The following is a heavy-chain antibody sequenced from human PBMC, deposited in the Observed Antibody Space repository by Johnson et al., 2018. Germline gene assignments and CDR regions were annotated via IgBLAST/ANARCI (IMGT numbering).Heavy chain of an antibody. Sequence: QVQLQESGPGLVKPSETLSLTCTVSGGSISSYYWSWIRQPPGKGLEWIGYIYYSGNTNYNPSLKSRVTISVDTSKNQFSLKLSSVTAADTAVYYCAGHEKRDYGGTYYYYYGMDVWGQGTTVTVSS. J-gene: IGHJ6*02. CDR1: GGSISSYY. D-gene: IGHD4-23*01. CDR3: AGHEKRDYGGTYYYYYGMDV. V-gene: IGHV4-59*01. CDR2: IYYSGNT.